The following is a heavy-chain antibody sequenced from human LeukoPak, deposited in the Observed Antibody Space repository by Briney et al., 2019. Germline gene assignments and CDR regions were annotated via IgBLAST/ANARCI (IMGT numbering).Heavy chain of an antibody. CDR3: AKERGGSGSYLLNGMDV. Sequence: GGSLRLSCAASGFTFSSYGMHWVRQAPGKGLEWAAVISYDGSNKYYADSVKGRFTISRDNSKNTLYLQMNSLRAEDTAVYYCAKERGGSGSYLLNGMDVWGQGTTVTVSS. CDR1: GFTFSSYG. CDR2: ISYDGSNK. J-gene: IGHJ6*02. D-gene: IGHD3-10*01. V-gene: IGHV3-30*18.